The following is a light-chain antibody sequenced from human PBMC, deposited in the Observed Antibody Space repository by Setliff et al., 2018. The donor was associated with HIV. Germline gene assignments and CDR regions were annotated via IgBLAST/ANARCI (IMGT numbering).Light chain of an antibody. V-gene: IGKV1-5*03. J-gene: IGKJ1*01. CDR3: QQYITFAWT. CDR2: KAS. Sequence: DIQMTQSPSTLSASVGDRVTITCRASQIINNFLAWYQQKPGRVPQLLIYKASKLETGVPSRFSGGGSETEFTLTISSLQPEDFATYYCQQYITFAWTVGQGTKLDIK. CDR1: QIINNF.